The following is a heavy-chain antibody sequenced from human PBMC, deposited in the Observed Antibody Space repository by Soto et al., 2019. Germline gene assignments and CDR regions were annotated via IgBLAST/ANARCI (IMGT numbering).Heavy chain of an antibody. CDR3: ARVSGSYYYGMDV. Sequence: SETLSLTCTVSGGSISSSSYYWCWIRQPPGKGLEWIGSIFYSGSTYYNPSLKSRVTISVDTSKNQFSLKLSSVTAADTAVYYCARVSGSYYYGMDVWGQGITVTVSS. D-gene: IGHD1-26*01. CDR1: GGSISSSSYY. CDR2: IFYSGST. V-gene: IGHV4-39*01. J-gene: IGHJ6*02.